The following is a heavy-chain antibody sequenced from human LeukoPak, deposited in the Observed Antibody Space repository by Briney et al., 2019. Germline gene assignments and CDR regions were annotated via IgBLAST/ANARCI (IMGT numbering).Heavy chain of an antibody. CDR3: TTSIAVAEYDY. J-gene: IGHJ4*02. V-gene: IGHV3-15*01. Sequence: GGSLRLSCAASGFTFSNAYMSWVRQAPGQGLEWVGRVKSKTDGGTADHAAPVKGRFTISRDDSKNTLYLQMNSLKTEDTAFYYCTTSIAVAEYDYWGQGTLVTVSS. CDR1: GFTFSNAY. CDR2: VKSKTDGGTA. D-gene: IGHD6-19*01.